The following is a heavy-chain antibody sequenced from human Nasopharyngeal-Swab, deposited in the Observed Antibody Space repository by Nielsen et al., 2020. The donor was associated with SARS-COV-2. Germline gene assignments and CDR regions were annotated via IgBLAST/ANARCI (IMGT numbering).Heavy chain of an antibody. Sequence: GESLKISCSASGFTFSLYAMHWVRQAPGKGLEYVSTINDYEDRLYYADSVKGRFTSSRDNSKNTVSLQMNSLRAEDTAVYYCASRGASADPSTRDLPFSRRTFDLWGRGTLVTVSS. CDR1: GFTFSLYA. J-gene: IGHJ2*01. CDR2: INDYEDRL. V-gene: IGHV3-64*04. CDR3: ASRGASADPSTRDLPFSRRTFDL. D-gene: IGHD6-13*01.